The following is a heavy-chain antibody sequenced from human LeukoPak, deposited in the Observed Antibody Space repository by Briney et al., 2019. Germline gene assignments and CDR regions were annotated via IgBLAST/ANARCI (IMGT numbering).Heavy chain of an antibody. J-gene: IGHJ4*02. Sequence: GGSLRLSCAASGFTVSSNYMSWVRQAPGKGLEWVSVIYSGGSTYYADSVKGRFTISRVNAKNTLYLQMNSLRAEDTAVYYCARDGYSFGHDFDYWGQGTLVTVSS. D-gene: IGHD5-18*01. CDR2: IYSGGST. CDR3: ARDGYSFGHDFDY. CDR1: GFTVSSNY. V-gene: IGHV3-53*01.